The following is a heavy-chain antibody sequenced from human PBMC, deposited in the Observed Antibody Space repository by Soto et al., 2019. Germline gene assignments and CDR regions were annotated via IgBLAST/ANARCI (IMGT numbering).Heavy chain of an antibody. V-gene: IGHV1-18*01. Sequence: ASVKVSCKASGYTFTSYGISWVRQAPGQGLEWMGWISAYNGNTNYAQKLQVRVTMTTDTSTSTAYMELRSLRSDDTAVYYCASDGDCTNGVCYFPFYYGMDVWG. CDR1: GYTFTSYG. J-gene: IGHJ6*02. CDR3: ASDGDCTNGVCYFPFYYGMDV. D-gene: IGHD2-8*01. CDR2: ISAYNGNT.